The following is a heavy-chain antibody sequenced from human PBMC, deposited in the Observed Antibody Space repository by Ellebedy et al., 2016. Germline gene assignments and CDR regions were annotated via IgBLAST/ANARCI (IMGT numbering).Heavy chain of an antibody. CDR1: GGSISSGSYY. CDR2: ISTSGST. Sequence: SETLSLXCTVSGGSISSGSYYWSWIRQPAGRGLEWIGRISTSGSTSFNPSLKSRVTMSVDTSKNQFSLKLSSVTAADTAMYYCARGFRTTSPDRSYCFDSWGQGTLVTVSS. D-gene: IGHD2-2*01. V-gene: IGHV4-61*02. J-gene: IGHJ4*02. CDR3: ARGFRTTSPDRSYCFDS.